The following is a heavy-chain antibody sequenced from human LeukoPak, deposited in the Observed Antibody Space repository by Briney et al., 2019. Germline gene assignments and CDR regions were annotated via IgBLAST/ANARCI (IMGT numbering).Heavy chain of an antibody. J-gene: IGHJ5*02. CDR2: IYWDDDK. Sequence: ESGPTLVKPTQTLTLTCTFSGFSLSTSGVGVGRIRQPPGKALEWLALIYWDDDKRYSPSLKSRLTITKDTSKNQVVLTMTNMDPVDTATYYCAHGLRYCSSTSCYGNWFDPWGQGTLVTVSP. D-gene: IGHD2-2*01. CDR1: GFSLSTSGVG. V-gene: IGHV2-5*02. CDR3: AHGLRYCSSTSCYGNWFDP.